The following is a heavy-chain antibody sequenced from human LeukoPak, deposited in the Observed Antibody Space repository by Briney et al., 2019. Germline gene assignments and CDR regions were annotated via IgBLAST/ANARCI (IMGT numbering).Heavy chain of an antibody. J-gene: IGHJ4*02. Sequence: GGSLRLSCAASGFVFSNHWMTWVRQAPGKGLEWVANINERGSETYYADYVKGRFTISRDNTKKSLFLQLNSRGVEDTATYYCAKDYSFSNFNWGQGTLVTVSS. CDR2: INERGSET. D-gene: IGHD2-15*01. V-gene: IGHV3-7*01. CDR3: AKDYSFSNFN. CDR1: GFVFSNHW.